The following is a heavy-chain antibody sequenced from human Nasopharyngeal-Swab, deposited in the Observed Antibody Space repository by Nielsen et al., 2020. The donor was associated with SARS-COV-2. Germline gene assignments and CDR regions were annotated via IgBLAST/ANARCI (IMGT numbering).Heavy chain of an antibody. D-gene: IGHD3-3*01. CDR2: INTNTGNP. CDR3: ARDPSLTTIFGVVIIRGYYFDY. Sequence: ASVKVSCKASGYTFTSYAMNWVRQAPGQGLEWMGRINTNTGNPTYAQGFTGRFVFSLDTSVSTAYLQISSLKAEDTAVYYCARDPSLTTIFGVVIIRGYYFDYWGQGTLVTVSS. V-gene: IGHV7-4-1*02. J-gene: IGHJ4*02. CDR1: GYTFTSYA.